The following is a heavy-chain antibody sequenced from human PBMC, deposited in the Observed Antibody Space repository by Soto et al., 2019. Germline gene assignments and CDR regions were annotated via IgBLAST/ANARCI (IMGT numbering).Heavy chain of an antibody. J-gene: IGHJ4*02. CDR2: ISGDASST. CDR3: TRGGTSTTDWGLFDA. Sequence: EVKVVESGGGLVQPGGSLRLSCAASGFTFSDNWLHWVRQPPGKGPVWVSRISGDASSTSYADSVKGRFTISRDSAKTTVYLQMDRLRVEDTAVYYCTRGGTSTTDWGLFDAWGQGTLVTVSS. D-gene: IGHD7-27*01. CDR1: GFTFSDNW. V-gene: IGHV3-74*01.